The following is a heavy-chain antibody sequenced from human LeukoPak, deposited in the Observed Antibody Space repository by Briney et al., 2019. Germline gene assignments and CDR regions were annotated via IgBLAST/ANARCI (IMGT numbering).Heavy chain of an antibody. D-gene: IGHD3-9*01. CDR2: INGDGRDK. J-gene: IGHJ4*02. V-gene: IGHV3-7*01. Sequence: GGSLRLSCAASGFTFSSFWMNWVRHAPGKGLEWMANINGDGRDKYYVGSVRGRFTISRDNADNALYLQMNSLRGDDTALYYCARGVDSAIDWWGQGTLVTVSS. CDR3: ARGVDSAIDW. CDR1: GFTFSSFW.